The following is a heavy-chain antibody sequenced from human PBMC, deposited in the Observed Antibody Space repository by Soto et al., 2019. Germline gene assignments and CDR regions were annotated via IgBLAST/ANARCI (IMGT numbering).Heavy chain of an antibody. V-gene: IGHV1-18*04. CDR2: ISPDSGNT. D-gene: IGHD1-20*01. CDR3: ARDLGYKWTYWGDFAF. J-gene: IGHJ6*03. Sequence: ASVXVSFKSCVYTFTTYGIIFLRQAPGQGLEWVGWISPDSGNTNYAQKLQGRVTMTTDTSTTTVYMELRSLRSDDTAVYYCARDLGYKWTYWGDFAFWGKGTTVTV. CDR1: VYTFTTYG.